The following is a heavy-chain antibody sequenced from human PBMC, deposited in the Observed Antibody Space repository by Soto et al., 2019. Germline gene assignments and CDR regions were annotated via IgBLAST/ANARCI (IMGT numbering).Heavy chain of an antibody. CDR2: ISGFNGQT. CDR1: GNTFASHG. J-gene: IGHJ4*02. CDR3: WSVDPRGVAVVRDY. D-gene: IGHD3-10*01. Sequence: QVQLVQSGPEVKKPGASVKVSCKASGNTFASHGFSWVRQAPGQGLEWMGWISGFNGQTNYALKFQGRVTLTTYTSPSTVYMELRSLSSYDTAVYFCWSVDPRGVAVVRDYWGQGTLVTVSS. V-gene: IGHV1-18*01.